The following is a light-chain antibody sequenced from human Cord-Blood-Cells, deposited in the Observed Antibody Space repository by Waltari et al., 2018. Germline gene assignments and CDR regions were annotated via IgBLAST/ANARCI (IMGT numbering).Light chain of an antibody. Sequence: QSVLTQPPSASGTPGQRVTISCSGSSSNIGRNYVYWYQQPPGTAPKLLIYRNNQRPSGVPDRFSGSKSGTSASLAISGLRSEDEADYYCAAWDDRLSGPVFGGGTKLTVL. CDR1: SSNIGRNY. CDR3: AAWDDRLSGPV. CDR2: RNN. J-gene: IGLJ3*02. V-gene: IGLV1-47*01.